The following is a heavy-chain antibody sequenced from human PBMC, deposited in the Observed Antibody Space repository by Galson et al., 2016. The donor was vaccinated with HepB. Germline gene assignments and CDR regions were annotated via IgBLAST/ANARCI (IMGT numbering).Heavy chain of an antibody. CDR2: INAGSGNT. Sequence: SVKVSCKASGYPFTKFAMHWVRQAPGQRLEWMGWINAGSGNTKYSQKIQGRVTITRGTSASTAYMELSSLRSEDTAVYYCARGWVDYWGQGTLVTVSS. J-gene: IGHJ4*02. D-gene: IGHD1-26*01. CDR1: GYPFTKFA. V-gene: IGHV1-3*01. CDR3: ARGWVDY.